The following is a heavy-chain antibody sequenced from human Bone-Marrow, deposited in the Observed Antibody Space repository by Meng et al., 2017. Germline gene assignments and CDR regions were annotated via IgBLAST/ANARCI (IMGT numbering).Heavy chain of an antibody. J-gene: IGHJ4*02. CDR1: GFTFSRYW. CDR2: IKQDGSEK. CDR3: ARVRVRYGEDFSGYYLYYFDY. V-gene: IGHV3-7*01. Sequence: GESLKISCAASGFTFSRYWMSWVRQAPGKGLEWVANIKQDGSEKYYVDSVKGRFTISRDNAKNSLYLQMNSLRAEDTAVYYCARVRVRYGEDFSGYYLYYFDYWGQGTLVTVSS. D-gene: IGHD3-22*01.